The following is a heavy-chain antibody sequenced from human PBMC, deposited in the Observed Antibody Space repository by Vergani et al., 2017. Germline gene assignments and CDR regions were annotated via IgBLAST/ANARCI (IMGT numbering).Heavy chain of an antibody. D-gene: IGHD6-19*01. CDR3: AKDTYSSGSPGWFDP. CDR1: GFTFSSYA. CDR2: ISGSGGST. J-gene: IGHJ5*02. Sequence: EVQLLESGGGLVQPGGSLRLSCAASGFTFSSYAMSWVRQAPGKGLEWVSAISGSGGSTYYADSVKGRFTISRDNSKNTLYLQMNSLRAEERAVYYCAKDTYSSGSPGWFDPWGQGTLVTVSS. V-gene: IGHV3-23*01.